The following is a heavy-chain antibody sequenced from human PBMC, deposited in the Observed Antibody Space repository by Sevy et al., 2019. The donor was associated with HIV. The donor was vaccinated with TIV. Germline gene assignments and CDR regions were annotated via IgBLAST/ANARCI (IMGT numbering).Heavy chain of an antibody. Sequence: GGSLRLSCAASGFTFSSYAMSWVRQAPGKGLEWVSAISGSGGSTYYADSVQGRFTISRDNSKNTLYLQMNSLRAEDTAVYYCAKDYDFWSGYYPYYYGMDVWGQGTTVTVSS. CDR3: AKDYDFWSGYYPYYYGMDV. D-gene: IGHD3-3*01. CDR1: GFTFSSYA. CDR2: ISGSGGST. V-gene: IGHV3-23*01. J-gene: IGHJ6*02.